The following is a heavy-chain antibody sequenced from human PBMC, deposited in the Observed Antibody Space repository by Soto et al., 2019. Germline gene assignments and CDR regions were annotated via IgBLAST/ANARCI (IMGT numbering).Heavy chain of an antibody. D-gene: IGHD4-17*01. V-gene: IGHV3-30*18. CDR3: AKDHLTTTVTTVGY. CDR1: GFTFSNYG. CDR2: ISYHGSDK. Sequence: QVQLVESGGGAVQSGRSLRLSCAASGFTFSNYGMHWVRQAPGKGLEWVAVISYHGSDKYYADSVKGRFTISRDNSKNTLYLQMDSLRAEDTAVYYCAKDHLTTTVTTVGYWGQGTLVTVSS. J-gene: IGHJ4*02.